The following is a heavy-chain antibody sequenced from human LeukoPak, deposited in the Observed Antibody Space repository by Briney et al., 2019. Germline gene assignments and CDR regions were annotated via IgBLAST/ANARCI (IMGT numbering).Heavy chain of an antibody. CDR3: ARIPQTGTLLDAFDI. Sequence: PGGSLRLSCAASGFTFSSYSMNWVRQAPGKGLEWVSSISSSSSYIYYADSVRGRFTISRDNAKNSLYLQMNSLRAEDTAVYYCARIPQTGTLLDAFDIWDQGTMVTVSS. J-gene: IGHJ3*02. V-gene: IGHV3-21*01. CDR2: ISSSSSYI. CDR1: GFTFSSYS. D-gene: IGHD1-1*01.